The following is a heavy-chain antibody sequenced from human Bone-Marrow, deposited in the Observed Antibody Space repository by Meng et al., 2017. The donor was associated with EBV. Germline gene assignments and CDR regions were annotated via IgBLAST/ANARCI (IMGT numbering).Heavy chain of an antibody. Sequence: QGQLVQSGAAVKKPGSSVKVSCKATGGTFKNYVFGWVRQAPGQRLEWVGGVVPVFGTVHYAQRFQGRLTIIADESSKTVYMELNSLIFEDTAKYYCARGDDISGYFPNWFDLWGQGTLVTVSS. CDR3: ARGDDISGYFPNWFDL. V-gene: IGHV1-69*01. D-gene: IGHD3-22*01. CDR2: VVPVFGTV. CDR1: GGTFKNYV. J-gene: IGHJ5*02.